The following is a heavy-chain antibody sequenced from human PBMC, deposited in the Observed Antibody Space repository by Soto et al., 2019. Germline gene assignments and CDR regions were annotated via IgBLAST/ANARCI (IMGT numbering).Heavy chain of an antibody. J-gene: IGHJ4*02. CDR3: AREGLWGRGYY. V-gene: IGHV4-34*12. CDR2: TIHSGST. D-gene: IGHD3-10*01. CDR1: GGSFSGYY. Sequence: PSETLSLTCAVFGGSFSGYYWSWIRPPPGKWLEWDGETIHSGSTNYNPSLKSRVTISVDPSKKQFSLKLSSVTAADTAVYYCAREGLWGRGYYWRQGTLVTVSS.